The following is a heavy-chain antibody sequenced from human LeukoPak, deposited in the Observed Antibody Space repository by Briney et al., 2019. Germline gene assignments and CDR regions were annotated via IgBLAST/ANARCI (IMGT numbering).Heavy chain of an antibody. J-gene: IGHJ4*02. V-gene: IGHV3-30*02. Sequence: GGSLRLSCAASGFTFSSYSMNWVRQAPGKGLEWVTFIRFDTNNGYYADSVKGRFTIPRDSSKNTVYLQMNSLRAEDTAVYYCAKPNYYDSGGYYNLVDYWGQGTLVTVSS. D-gene: IGHD3-10*01. CDR1: GFTFSSYS. CDR2: IRFDTNNG. CDR3: AKPNYYDSGGYYNLVDY.